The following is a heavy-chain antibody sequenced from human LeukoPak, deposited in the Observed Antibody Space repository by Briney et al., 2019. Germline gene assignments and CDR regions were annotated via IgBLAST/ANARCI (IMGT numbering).Heavy chain of an antibody. V-gene: IGHV3-23*01. Sequence: GGSLRLSCAASGSTFTNYAMTWVRQAPGKGLEWVSGISEGVGNTYYADSVKGRFTISGDHSKNTLYLQMNSLRAEDTALYYCAKREKGTTGRFFDYWGQGTLVTVSS. CDR2: ISEGVGNT. J-gene: IGHJ4*02. CDR1: GSTFTNYA. D-gene: IGHD4-17*01. CDR3: AKREKGTTGRFFDY.